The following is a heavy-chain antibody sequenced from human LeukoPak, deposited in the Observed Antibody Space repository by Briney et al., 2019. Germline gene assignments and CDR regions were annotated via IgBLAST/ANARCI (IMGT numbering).Heavy chain of an antibody. CDR3: ARDKGLRFLEWSIPGGYYYYGMDV. CDR2: ISSSGSTI. Sequence: PGGSLRLSCAASGFTFSDYYMSWIRQAPGKGLERVSYISSSGSTIYYADSVKGRFTISRDNAKNSLYLQMNSLRAEDTAVYYCARDKGLRFLEWSIPGGYYYYGMDVWGQGTTVTVSS. V-gene: IGHV3-11*01. CDR1: GFTFSDYY. J-gene: IGHJ6*02. D-gene: IGHD3-3*01.